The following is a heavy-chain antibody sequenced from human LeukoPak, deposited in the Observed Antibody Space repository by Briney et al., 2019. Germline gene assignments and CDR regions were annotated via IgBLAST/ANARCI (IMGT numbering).Heavy chain of an antibody. CDR3: ARAPMFGAFDI. J-gene: IGHJ3*02. D-gene: IGHD3-10*02. CDR2: IYHSGST. CDR1: GYSISSGYY. Sequence: SETLSLTCTVSGYSISSGYYWGWIRQPPGKGLEWIGRIYHSGSTYYNPSLKSRVTISVDTSKNQFSLKLSSVTAADTAVYYCARAPMFGAFDIWGQGTMVTVSS. V-gene: IGHV4-38-2*02.